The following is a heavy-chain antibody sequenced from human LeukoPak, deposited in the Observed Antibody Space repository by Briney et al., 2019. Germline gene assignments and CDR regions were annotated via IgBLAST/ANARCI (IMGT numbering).Heavy chain of an antibody. D-gene: IGHD3-10*01. J-gene: IGHJ4*02. CDR1: GGSISSYY. V-gene: IGHV4-59*08. Sequence: SETLSLTCTVSGGSISSYYWSWIRQPPGKGLEWIGYIYYSGSTNYNPSLKSRVTISVDTSKNQFSLKLSSVTAADTAVYYCARQGRDGSGIYYFDYWGQGTLVTVSS. CDR3: ARQGRDGSGIYYFDY. CDR2: IYYSGST.